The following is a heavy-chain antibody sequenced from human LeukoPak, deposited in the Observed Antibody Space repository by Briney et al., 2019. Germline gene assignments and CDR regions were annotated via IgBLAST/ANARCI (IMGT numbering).Heavy chain of an antibody. CDR2: ISSSSSYI. V-gene: IGHV3-21*01. Sequence: GWSLRLSCAASEFTFSSYSMNWVRQAPGKGLERVSSISSSSSYIYYADSVKGRFTVSRDNAKNSLYLQMNSLRAEDTAVYYCASTGGGSLIDYWGQGTLVTVSS. CDR1: EFTFSSYS. J-gene: IGHJ4*02. CDR3: ASTGGGSLIDY. D-gene: IGHD1-26*01.